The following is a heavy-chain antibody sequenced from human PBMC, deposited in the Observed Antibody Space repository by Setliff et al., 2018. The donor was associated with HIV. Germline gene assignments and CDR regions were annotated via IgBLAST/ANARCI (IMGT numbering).Heavy chain of an antibody. J-gene: IGHJ6*03. D-gene: IGHD5-12*01. V-gene: IGHV4-4*07. CDR3: ARGGATINYNYYYMDV. CDR1: GGSISGHY. CDR2: MYPGGSI. Sequence: PSETLSLTCTVSGGSISGHYWSWIRQPAGKGLEWVGHMYPGGSINYNPSLNSRVTMSLDTSKNKFSLKLSSVTAADTAVYYCARGGATINYNYYYMDVWGKGTTVTAP.